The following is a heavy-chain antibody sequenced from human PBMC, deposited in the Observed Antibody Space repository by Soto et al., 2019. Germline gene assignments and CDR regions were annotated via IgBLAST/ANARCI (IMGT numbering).Heavy chain of an antibody. D-gene: IGHD6-13*01. Sequence: SETLSLTCAVYGGSFSGYYWSWIRQPPGKGLEWIGEINHSGSTNYNPSLKSRVTISVDTSKNQISLHLRSVTAADTAIYYCARDRGEYTSSWFWYFSHWGHGTLVTVSS. CDR1: GGSFSGYY. J-gene: IGHJ2*01. CDR2: INHSGST. CDR3: ARDRGEYTSSWFWYFSH. V-gene: IGHV4-34*01.